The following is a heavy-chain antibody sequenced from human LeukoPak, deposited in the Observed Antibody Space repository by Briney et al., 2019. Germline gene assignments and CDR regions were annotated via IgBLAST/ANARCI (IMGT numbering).Heavy chain of an antibody. D-gene: IGHD3-10*01. J-gene: IGHJ5*02. V-gene: IGHV4-34*01. CDR3: ARGPASGSDFAWFDP. CDR1: GGSLSNYY. CDR2: INHSGST. Sequence: KPSETLSLTCAVYGGSLSNYYWSWIRQPPGKGLEWIGEINHSGSTKFNPSLKSRVTILVDMSRSQFSLQLNSVTAADTAVYYCARGPASGSDFAWFDPWGQGTLVTFSS.